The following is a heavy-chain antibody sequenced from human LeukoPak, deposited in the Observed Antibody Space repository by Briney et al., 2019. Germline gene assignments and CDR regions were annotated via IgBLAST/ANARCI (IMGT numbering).Heavy chain of an antibody. CDR1: GGSFSAYS. CDR3: ARGLLMVRGHFDY. D-gene: IGHD3-10*01. Sequence: SETLSLTCAVYGGSFSAYSWTWIRQPPGQGLEWIGEINHSGSTNYNPSLKSRVTISVDTSKNQFSLKLSSVTAADTAVYYCARGLLMVRGHFDYWGQGTLVTVSS. J-gene: IGHJ4*02. CDR2: INHSGST. V-gene: IGHV4-34*01.